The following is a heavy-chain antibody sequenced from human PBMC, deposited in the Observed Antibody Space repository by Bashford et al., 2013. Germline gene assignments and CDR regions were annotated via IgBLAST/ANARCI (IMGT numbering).Heavy chain of an antibody. Sequence: SGPTLVKPTQTLTLTCTFSGFSLSTSGMRVSWIRQPPGKALEWLARIDWDDDKFYSTSLKTRLTISKDTSKNQVVLTMTNMDPVDTATYYCARMSGSTSYNWFDPWAREPWSPSPQ. CDR3: ARMSGSTSYNWFDP. CDR1: GFSLSTSGMR. D-gene: IGHD2-2*01. CDR2: IDWDDDK. V-gene: IGHV2-70*04. J-gene: IGHJ5*02.